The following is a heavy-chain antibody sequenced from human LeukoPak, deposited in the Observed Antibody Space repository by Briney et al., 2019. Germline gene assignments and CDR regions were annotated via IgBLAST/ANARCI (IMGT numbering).Heavy chain of an antibody. J-gene: IGHJ4*02. D-gene: IGHD3-10*01. V-gene: IGHV3-48*03. Sequence: GGSLRLSCAASGFTFSSYEMNWVRQAPGKGLEWVSHISSSGITIYYADSVKGRFTISRDNAKNSLYLQMNSLRAEDTAVYYCAREYGSGTPDFDYWGQGTLVSVSS. CDR1: GFTFSSYE. CDR3: AREYGSGTPDFDY. CDR2: ISSSGITI.